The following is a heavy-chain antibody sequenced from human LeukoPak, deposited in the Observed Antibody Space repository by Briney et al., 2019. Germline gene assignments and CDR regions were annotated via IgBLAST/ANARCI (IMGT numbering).Heavy chain of an antibody. CDR2: IYSDGSAT. J-gene: IGHJ3*01. CDR1: GFTFNTAW. D-gene: IGHD3-16*01. CDR3: ATDSGHSFSY. Sequence: VGALRLSCAASGFTFNTAWMHSVRDAPGEGLVGVSRIYSDGSATTYAELVKGRFTISRDNDKNTLYLQMNSLRIEDTAVYYCATDSGHSFSYWGQGTKVTVSA. V-gene: IGHV3-74*03.